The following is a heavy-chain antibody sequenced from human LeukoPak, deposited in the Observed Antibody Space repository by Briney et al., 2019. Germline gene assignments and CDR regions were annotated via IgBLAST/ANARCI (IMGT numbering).Heavy chain of an antibody. CDR2: IYTSGST. J-gene: IGHJ4*02. CDR1: GASIRSYY. D-gene: IGHD2-15*01. Sequence: PLETLSLTCTVSGASIRSYYWSWIRQPAGEGLEWIGRIYTSGSTNYNPSLTSRVTMSVDTSKNQFSLKLSSVTAADTAVYYCARAYCSGGSCSSGFDYWGQGTLVTVSS. V-gene: IGHV4-4*07. CDR3: ARAYCSGGSCSSGFDY.